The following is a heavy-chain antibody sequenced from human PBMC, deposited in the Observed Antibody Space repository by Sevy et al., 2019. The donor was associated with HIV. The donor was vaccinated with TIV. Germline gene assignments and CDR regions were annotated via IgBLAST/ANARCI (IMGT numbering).Heavy chain of an antibody. CDR2: IYTSGST. V-gene: IGHV4-4*07. CDR3: ARLGSYYDSSGYYSSAFDI. Sequence: SETLSLTCTVSGGSISSYYWSWIRQPAGKGLEWIGRIYTSGSTNYNPSLKSRVTMSVDTSKNQFSLKLGSVTAADTAVYYCARLGSYYDSSGYYSSAFDIWGQGTMVTVSS. D-gene: IGHD3-22*01. J-gene: IGHJ3*02. CDR1: GGSISSYY.